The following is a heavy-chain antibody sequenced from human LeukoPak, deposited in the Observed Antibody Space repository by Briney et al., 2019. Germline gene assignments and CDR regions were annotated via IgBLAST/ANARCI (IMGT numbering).Heavy chain of an antibody. CDR3: AVAGVRYYDSSGLYAFDF. CDR1: GGSMSSSSYF. D-gene: IGHD3-22*01. J-gene: IGHJ3*01. Sequence: KPSETLSLTWTVSGGSMSSSSYFWGWIRQPPGKGLEWIGTIYYSGSTYYHPSLKSRVTISVDTSKNQFSLKLNSVTAADTAVYYCAVAGVRYYDSSGLYAFDFWGQGTMVTVSS. CDR2: IYYSGST. V-gene: IGHV4-39*01.